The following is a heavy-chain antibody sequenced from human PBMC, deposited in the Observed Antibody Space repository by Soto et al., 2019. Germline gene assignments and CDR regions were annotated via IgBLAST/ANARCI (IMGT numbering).Heavy chain of an antibody. D-gene: IGHD6-19*01. V-gene: IGHV4-34*01. Sequence: PSETLSLTCAVYGGSFSGYYWSWIRQPPGKGLEWIGEINHSGSTNYNPSLKSRVTISVDTSKNQFSLKLSSVTAADTAVYYCYLSGARMDVWGQGTTVTVSS. CDR3: YLSGARMDV. J-gene: IGHJ6*02. CDR2: INHSGST. CDR1: GGSFSGYY.